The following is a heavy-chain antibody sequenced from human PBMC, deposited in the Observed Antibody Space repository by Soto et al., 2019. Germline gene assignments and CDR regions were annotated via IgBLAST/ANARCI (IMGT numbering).Heavy chain of an antibody. Sequence: QVQLVQSGAEVKKPGASVKVSCKASGYTFTSYGVNWVRQAPGQGLEWMGWIRSYNNSTNYAQKLQGRVTMTTDTSTNTAYMERRSLRSDDTAVYYWARHGNGDDYWGQGTLVTVSS. CDR1: GYTFTSYG. CDR2: IRSYNNST. D-gene: IGHD2-8*01. J-gene: IGHJ4*02. V-gene: IGHV1-18*01. CDR3: ARHGNGDDY.